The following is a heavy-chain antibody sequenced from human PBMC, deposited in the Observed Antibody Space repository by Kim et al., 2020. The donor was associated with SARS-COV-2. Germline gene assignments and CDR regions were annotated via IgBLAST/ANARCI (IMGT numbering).Heavy chain of an antibody. J-gene: IGHJ4*02. CDR3: ATEGPDPGQDFDR. CDR2: SRNRVDGYII. Sequence: GGSLRLSCTGSGLSLSRYYVNWVRQAPGKGLEWLGRSRNRVDGYIIDYAASVKGRFTIARDKSKNSLHIQMISLKNEDTAVYYCATEGPDPGQDFDRWGQGTLVTVSS. D-gene: IGHD3-10*01. CDR1: GLSLSRYY. V-gene: IGHV3-72*01.